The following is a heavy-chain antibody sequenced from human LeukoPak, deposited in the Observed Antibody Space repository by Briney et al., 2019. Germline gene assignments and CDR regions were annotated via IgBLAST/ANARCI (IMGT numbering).Heavy chain of an antibody. V-gene: IGHV3-66*04. J-gene: IGHJ4*02. CDR2: IHSGGST. D-gene: IGHD6-19*01. CDR1: GFTVSGYY. CDR3: ARHGYSSGYYGCFDS. Sequence: GGSLRLSCAASGFTVSGYYMSWVRQAPGKGLEWVSVIHSGGSTYYADSVKGRFSISRDNSKNTLYLQMSSLRAEDTAVYYCARHGYSSGYYGCFDSWGQGTLVSVSS.